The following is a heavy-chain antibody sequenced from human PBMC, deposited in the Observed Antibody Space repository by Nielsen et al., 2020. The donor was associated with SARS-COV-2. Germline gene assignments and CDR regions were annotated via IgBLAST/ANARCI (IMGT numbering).Heavy chain of an antibody. CDR3: ARHFGTGRYIDV. J-gene: IGHJ4*02. D-gene: IGHD3/OR15-3a*01. V-gene: IGHV4-59*08. CDR1: GASIRSSY. Sequence: SETLSLTCTVSGASIRSSYWSWIRQPPGKGLEWIGYIYYSGTTNYNPSLKSRVAISVDASKNQCSLNLSSLTATDTAVYYCARHFGTGRYIDVWGQGALVTVSS. CDR2: IYYSGTT.